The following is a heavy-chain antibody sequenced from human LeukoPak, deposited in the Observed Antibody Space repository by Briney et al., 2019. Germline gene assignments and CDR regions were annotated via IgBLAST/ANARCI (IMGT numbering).Heavy chain of an antibody. J-gene: IGHJ4*02. CDR2: ISGSGGSGSGGSTI. Sequence: GGSLRLSCAASGFTFSNYAMSWVRQAPGKGLEWVSGISGSGGSGSGGSTIYYADSVKGRFTISRDNAKNTLYLQMNSLRAEDTAVYYCAKDSRWDLTRLFDNWGQGTLVIVSS. CDR3: AKDSRWDLTRLFDN. V-gene: IGHV3-23*01. D-gene: IGHD1-26*01. CDR1: GFTFSNYA.